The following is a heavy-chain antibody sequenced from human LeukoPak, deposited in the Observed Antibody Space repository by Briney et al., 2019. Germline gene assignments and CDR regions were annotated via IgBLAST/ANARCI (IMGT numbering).Heavy chain of an antibody. Sequence: SETLSLTCSVSGGSIKDYRWSWIRQPPGKGLEYIGFVYYSASTNYNPSLKSRVTMSLDTSKNQFSLNLNSVTAADMAVYYCARGPCSSANCYWSLDHWGQGTLVTVSS. V-gene: IGHV4-59*01. CDR1: GGSIKDYR. CDR2: VYYSAST. J-gene: IGHJ5*02. D-gene: IGHD2-2*01. CDR3: ARGPCSSANCYWSLDH.